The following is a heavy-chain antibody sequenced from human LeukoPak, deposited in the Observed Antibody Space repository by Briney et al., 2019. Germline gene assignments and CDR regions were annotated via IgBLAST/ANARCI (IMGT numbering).Heavy chain of an antibody. Sequence: GGSLRLSCAASGFTFDDYGMSWVRQAPGKGLEWVSGINWNGGSTGYADSVKGRFTISRDNAKNSLYLQMNSLRAEDTALYYCARLNSGYYYYYMDVWGKGTTVTVSS. J-gene: IGHJ6*03. V-gene: IGHV3-20*04. CDR2: INWNGGST. CDR3: ARLNSGYYYYYMDV. CDR1: GFTFDDYG.